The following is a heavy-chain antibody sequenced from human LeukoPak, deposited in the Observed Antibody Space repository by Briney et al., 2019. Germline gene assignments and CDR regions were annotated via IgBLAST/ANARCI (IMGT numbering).Heavy chain of an antibody. CDR1: GFTFSSYA. J-gene: IGHJ4*02. CDR3: AKDHHRWGSPYFDY. CDR2: ISGSGGST. D-gene: IGHD7-27*01. V-gene: IGHV3-23*01. Sequence: GGSLRLSCAASGFTFSSYAMSWVRQAPGKGLEWVSAISGSGGSTYYADSVKGRFTISRDNSKNTQYLQMNSLRAEDTAVYYCAKDHHRWGSPYFDYWGQGTLVTVSS.